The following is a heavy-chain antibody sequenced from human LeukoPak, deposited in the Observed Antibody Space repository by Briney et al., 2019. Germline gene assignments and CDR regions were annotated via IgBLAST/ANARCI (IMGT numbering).Heavy chain of an antibody. V-gene: IGHV1-2*06. CDR2: INPNSGGT. J-gene: IGHJ3*02. CDR1: GYTFTGYY. Sequence: ASVKVSCKASGYTFTGYYMHWVRQAPGQGLEWMGRINPNSGGTNYAQKFQGRVTMTRDTSISTAYMELRRLRSDDTAVYYCARPSGYDSSGYFAFDIWGQGTMVTVSS. D-gene: IGHD3-22*01. CDR3: ARPSGYDSSGYFAFDI.